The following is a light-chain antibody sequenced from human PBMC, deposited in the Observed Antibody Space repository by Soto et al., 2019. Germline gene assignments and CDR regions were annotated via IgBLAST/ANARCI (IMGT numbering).Light chain of an antibody. CDR2: GAS. CDR1: QSVSNN. V-gene: IGKV3-15*01. CDR3: KKYYDWPIT. J-gene: IGKJ5*01. Sequence: EIVMTQSPAALSVSPGERATLSCRASQSVSNNYLAWYQQNPGQAHRLLIYGASTRATGIAARFSGGGSGTDFTLTISSLQSEDFAVYYCKKYYDWPITVGQGTRLVIK.